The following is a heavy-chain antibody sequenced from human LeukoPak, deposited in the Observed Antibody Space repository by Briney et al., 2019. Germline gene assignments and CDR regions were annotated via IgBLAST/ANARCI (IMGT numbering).Heavy chain of an antibody. V-gene: IGHV4-34*01. CDR1: GGSFSGYY. D-gene: IGHD3-9*01. Sequence: SETLSLTCAVYGGSFSGYYWSWIRRPPGKGLGWIGEINHSGSTNYNPSLKSRVTISVDTSKNQFSLKLSSVTAADTAVYYRAKKGIRYFDWLSPYAFDYWGQGTLVTVSS. CDR3: AKKGIRYFDWLSPYAFDY. J-gene: IGHJ4*02. CDR2: INHSGST.